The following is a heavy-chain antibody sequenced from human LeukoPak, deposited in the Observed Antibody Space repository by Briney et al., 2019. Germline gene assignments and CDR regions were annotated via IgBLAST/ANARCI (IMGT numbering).Heavy chain of an antibody. CDR3: ARDSLNWNYVGFDY. CDR1: GYSLKSDYY. D-gene: IGHD1-7*01. Sequence: PSETLSLTCTVSGYSLKSDYYWGWIRQTPGKGLEWIGSIYHSGSTYYNPSLKSRVTISVDTSKNHFSLKLSSVTAADTAVYYCARDSLNWNYVGFDYWGQGTLVTVSS. V-gene: IGHV4-38-2*02. J-gene: IGHJ4*02. CDR2: IYHSGST.